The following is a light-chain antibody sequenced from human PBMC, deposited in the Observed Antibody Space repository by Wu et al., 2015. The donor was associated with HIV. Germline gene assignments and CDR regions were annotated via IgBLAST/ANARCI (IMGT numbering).Light chain of an antibody. CDR1: QSVRTY. CDR3: QHRTNWPLT. Sequence: EIVMTQSPATLSVSPGERATLSCRASQSVRTYLAWYQQKPGQAPRLLISYASSRAAGVPARFSGSGSETDFTLTISSLEPEDFAVYYCQHRTNWPLTFGQGTRLEFK. V-gene: IGKV3-11*01. J-gene: IGKJ5*01. CDR2: YAS.